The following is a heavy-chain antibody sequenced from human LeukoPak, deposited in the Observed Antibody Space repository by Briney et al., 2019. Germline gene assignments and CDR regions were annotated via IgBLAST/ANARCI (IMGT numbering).Heavy chain of an antibody. D-gene: IGHD3-16*01. CDR1: GFTVSSNY. CDR2: IGGRGGST. CDR3: GKEGGA. J-gene: IGHJ5*02. V-gene: IGHV3-23*01. Sequence: RGSLRLSCAASGFTVSSNYMSWVRQAPGKGPEWVSAIGGRGGSTYYADSVGGRFTISRDNSKDMVYLQMNSLKVEDTATYYCGKEGGAWGQRTKVTVSS.